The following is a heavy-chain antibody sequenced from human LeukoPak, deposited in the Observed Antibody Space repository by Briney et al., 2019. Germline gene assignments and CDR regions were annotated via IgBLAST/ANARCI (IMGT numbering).Heavy chain of an antibody. Sequence: GGSLRLSCAASGFTFSSYGMYWVRQAPGKGLEWVAVISYDGSNKYYADSVKGRFTISRDNSKNTLYLQMNSLRPEDTAVYYCAKDASTVTLHADYWGQGTLVTVSS. V-gene: IGHV3-30*18. CDR2: ISYDGSNK. CDR3: AKDASTVTLHADY. CDR1: GFTFSSYG. J-gene: IGHJ4*02. D-gene: IGHD4-17*01.